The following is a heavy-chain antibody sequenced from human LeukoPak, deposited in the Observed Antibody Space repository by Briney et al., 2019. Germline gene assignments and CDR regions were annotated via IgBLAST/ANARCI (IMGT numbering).Heavy chain of an antibody. D-gene: IGHD3-16*02. V-gene: IGHV4-38-2*01. CDR3: ARDKDDYVWGTYRW. Sequence: SETLSLTCAVSGYSISSGYYWGWVRQAPGKGLEWIGSIYHTGSTDYNPSLKSRLTISVDMSKNQFSLNLRSVNAADTAVYYCARDKDDYVWGTYRWWGQGMLVTVSS. J-gene: IGHJ4*02. CDR1: GYSISSGYY. CDR2: IYHTGST.